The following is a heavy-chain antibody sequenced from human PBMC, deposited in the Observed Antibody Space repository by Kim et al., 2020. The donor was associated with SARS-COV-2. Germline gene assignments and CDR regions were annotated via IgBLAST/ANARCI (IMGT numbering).Heavy chain of an antibody. J-gene: IGHJ2*01. D-gene: IGHD5-12*01. V-gene: IGHV3-11*01. CDR3: ARVGRMATIHYWYFDL. Sequence: SVKGRFTISRDNAKNSLYLQMNSLRAEDTAVYYCARVGRMATIHYWYFDLWGRGTLVTVSS.